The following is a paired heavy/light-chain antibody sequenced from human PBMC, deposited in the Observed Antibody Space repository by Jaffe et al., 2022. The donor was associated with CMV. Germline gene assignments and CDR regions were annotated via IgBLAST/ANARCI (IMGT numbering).Heavy chain of an antibody. CDR3: ARDREAPTTEGWGYTYYYGMDV. Sequence: EVQLVESGGDWVQPGGSLRLSCAASGFTFSGYWMTWVRQAPGKGLEWVANIKHDGREKYYVDSVEGRFTISRDNAKKSLYLQMNSLRAEDTAVYYCARDREAPTTEGWGYTYYYGMDVWGQGTTVIVSS. CDR2: IKHDGREK. V-gene: IGHV3-7*01. D-gene: IGHD2-2*02. CDR1: GFTFSGYW. J-gene: IGHJ6*02.
Light chain of an antibody. V-gene: IGKV1-17*01. CDR3: LQYNRYPQALT. J-gene: IGKJ4*01. CDR2: AAS. CDR1: QAISND. Sequence: DIQMTQSPSSLSASVGDRVTITCRASQAISNDLAWYQQKPGKAPKRLIFAASKLQSGVPSRFSGSGSGTVFTLTINSLQPEDFATYYCLQYNRYPQALTFGGGTKVEIK.